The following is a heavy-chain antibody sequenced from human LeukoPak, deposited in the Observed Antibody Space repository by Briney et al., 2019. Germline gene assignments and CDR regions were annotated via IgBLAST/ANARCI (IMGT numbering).Heavy chain of an antibody. Sequence: GGSLRLSCAASGFTFDDYAMPWVRQAPGKGLEWVSGISWNSGSIGYADSVKGRFTISRDNAKNSLYLQMNSLRAEDTALYYCEKDKRSYQSPIFDYWGQGTLVTVSS. D-gene: IGHD3-16*02. CDR2: ISWNSGSI. V-gene: IGHV3-9*01. CDR3: EKDKRSYQSPIFDY. J-gene: IGHJ4*02. CDR1: GFTFDDYA.